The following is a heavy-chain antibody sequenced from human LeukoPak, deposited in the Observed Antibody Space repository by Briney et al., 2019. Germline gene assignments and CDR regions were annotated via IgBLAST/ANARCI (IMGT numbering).Heavy chain of an antibody. CDR3: ARASSSSPYYFDY. J-gene: IGHJ4*02. Sequence: SETLSLTCTVSGGSISSYYWSSIRQPPGKGLEWIGYIYYSGSTNYNPSLKSRVTISLDTSKNHFSLKLTSVTAADPAVYYCARASSSSPYYFDYWGQGTLVTVSS. CDR1: GGSISSYY. CDR2: IYYSGST. V-gene: IGHV4-59*01. D-gene: IGHD2-2*01.